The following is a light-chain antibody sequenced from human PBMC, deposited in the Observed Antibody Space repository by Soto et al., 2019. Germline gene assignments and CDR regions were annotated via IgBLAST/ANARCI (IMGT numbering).Light chain of an antibody. CDR3: KQYNGHPTWT. CDR2: KAS. V-gene: IGKV1-5*03. J-gene: IGKJ1*01. Sequence: DLQMTQSPSTLSASVGDRVTITCRASQNINIWLAWYQQKPGTAPKLLIYKASTLESGVPSRFSGNGSGTDFTLTISSLQHDDSATYYCKQYNGHPTWTFGQGTKVEMK. CDR1: QNINIW.